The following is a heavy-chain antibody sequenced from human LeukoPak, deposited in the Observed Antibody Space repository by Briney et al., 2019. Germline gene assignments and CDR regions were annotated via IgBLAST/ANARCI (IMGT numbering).Heavy chain of an antibody. CDR2: IYHSGST. Sequence: SETLSLTCAVSGGSISSSNWWSWVRQPPGKGLEWIGEIYHSGSTNYNPSLKSRVTISVDKSKNQFSLKLSFVTAADTAVYYCAVRPKSVAFDIWGQGTMVTVSS. CDR3: AVRPKSVAFDI. J-gene: IGHJ3*02. V-gene: IGHV4-4*02. CDR1: GGSISSSNW.